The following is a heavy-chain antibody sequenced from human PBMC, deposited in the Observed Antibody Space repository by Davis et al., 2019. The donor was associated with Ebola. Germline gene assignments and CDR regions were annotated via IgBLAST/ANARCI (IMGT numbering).Heavy chain of an antibody. V-gene: IGHV1-2*06. CDR3: ARAQFPTTSDN. CDR2: INPNSGGT. D-gene: IGHD1-1*01. Sequence: AASVKVSCKASGFTLTTYAIHWVRQAPGQRLEWMGRINPNSGGTNYAQKFQGRVTMTRDTSISTAYMELSRLRSDDTAVYYCARAQFPTTSDNWGQGTLVTVSS. J-gene: IGHJ4*02. CDR1: GFTLTTYA.